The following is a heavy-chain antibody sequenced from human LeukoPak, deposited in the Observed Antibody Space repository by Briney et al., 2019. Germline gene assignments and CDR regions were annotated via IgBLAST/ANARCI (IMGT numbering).Heavy chain of an antibody. Sequence: ASVKVSCKASGGTFSSYAISWVRQAPGQGLEWMGGIISILGTTKYAQKFQGRVTITADESTSTAYMELSSLRSEDTAVYYSARSGDSSGYYYGERYWGQGTLVTVSS. V-gene: IGHV1-69*13. J-gene: IGHJ4*02. CDR1: GGTFSSYA. D-gene: IGHD3-22*01. CDR2: IISILGTT. CDR3: ARSGDSSGYYYGERY.